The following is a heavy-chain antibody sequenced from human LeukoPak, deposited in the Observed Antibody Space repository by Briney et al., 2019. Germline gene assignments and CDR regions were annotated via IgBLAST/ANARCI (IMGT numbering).Heavy chain of an antibody. CDR2: INHSGST. D-gene: IGHD2-2*01. J-gene: IGHJ2*01. CDR1: GGSFSGYY. CDR3: ARGLVVPAATRYWYFDL. V-gene: IGHV4-34*01. Sequence: PSETLSLTCAVYGGSFSGYYWSWIRQPPGKGLEWIGEINHSGSTNYNSSLKSRVTMSVDTSKNQFSLKLSSVTAADTAVYYCARGLVVPAATRYWYFDLWGRGTLVTVPS.